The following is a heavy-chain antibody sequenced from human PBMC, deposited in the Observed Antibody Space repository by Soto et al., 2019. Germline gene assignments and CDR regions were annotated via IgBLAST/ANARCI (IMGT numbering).Heavy chain of an antibody. Sequence: ASVKVSCKASGYTFTSYGISWVRQAPGQGLEWMGWISAYNGNTNYAQKLQGRVTMTTDTSTSTAYMELRSLRSDDTAVYYCARDRHSYSGSQDWFDPWGQGTLVTVSS. J-gene: IGHJ5*02. V-gene: IGHV1-18*01. CDR3: ARDRHSYSGSQDWFDP. D-gene: IGHD1-26*01. CDR1: GYTFTSYG. CDR2: ISAYNGNT.